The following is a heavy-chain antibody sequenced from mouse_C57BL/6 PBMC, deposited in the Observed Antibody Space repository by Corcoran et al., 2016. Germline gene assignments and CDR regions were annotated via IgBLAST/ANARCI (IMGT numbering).Heavy chain of an antibody. CDR1: GYAFSGYC. J-gene: IGHJ3*01. Sequence: QVQLQQSGAELVKTGASVKICGKATGYAFSGYCMNWVKQRTGKGLEWIGQIYPGDGDTNYNGKFKGKATLTADKSSSTAYMQLSSLTSEDSAVYFCASDDYDFAYWGQGTLVTVSA. V-gene: IGHV1-80*01. CDR3: ASDDYDFAY. CDR2: IYPGDGDT. D-gene: IGHD2-4*01.